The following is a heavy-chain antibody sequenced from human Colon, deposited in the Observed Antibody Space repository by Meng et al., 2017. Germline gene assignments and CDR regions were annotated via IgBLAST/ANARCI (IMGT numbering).Heavy chain of an antibody. CDR1: CGSVRSGSYY. Sequence: VALPAAGPGLVRPSETLSLPCTVSCGSVRSGSYYWSWIRQPPGKGLEWIGYIYYSGSTNYNPSLKSRVTISVDTSKNQFSLKLSSVTAADTAVYYCARGASDYDFDYWGQGTLVTVSS. V-gene: IGHV4-61*01. CDR2: IYYSGST. D-gene: IGHD3-22*01. CDR3: ARGASDYDFDY. J-gene: IGHJ4*02.